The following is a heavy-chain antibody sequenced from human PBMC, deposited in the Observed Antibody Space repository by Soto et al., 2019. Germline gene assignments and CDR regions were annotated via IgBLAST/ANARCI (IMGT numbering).Heavy chain of an antibody. V-gene: IGHV1-18*01. J-gene: IGHJ6*02. Sequence: ASVKVSCKASGYTFTSYGISWVRQAPGQGLEWRGWLSAYTGNKNYAQKLQGRVTMTTDTSTSTAYMELRSLRSDDTAVYYCARDYPPNSDFMFEYYYYAMDVGG. CDR1: GYTFTSYG. D-gene: IGHD3-3*01. CDR2: LSAYTGNK. CDR3: ARDYPPNSDFMFEYYYYAMDV.